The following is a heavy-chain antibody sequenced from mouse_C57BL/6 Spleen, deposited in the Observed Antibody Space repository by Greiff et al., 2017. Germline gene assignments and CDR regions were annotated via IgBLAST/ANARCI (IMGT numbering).Heavy chain of an antibody. D-gene: IGHD1-1*01. CDR2: IYPRDGST. CDR1: GYTFTDHT. Sequence: QVQLQQSDAELVKPGASVKISCKVSGYTFTDHTIHWVKQRPEQGLEWIGYIYPRDGSTKYNEKFKGKATLTADKSSSTTYLQLNSLTSEDSAVYFYAREGYYDGGGYFDYWGQGTTLTVSS. V-gene: IGHV1-78*01. J-gene: IGHJ2*01. CDR3: AREGYYDGGGYFDY.